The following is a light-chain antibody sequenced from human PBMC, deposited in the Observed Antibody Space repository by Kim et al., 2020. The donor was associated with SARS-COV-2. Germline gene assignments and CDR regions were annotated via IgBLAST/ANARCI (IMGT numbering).Light chain of an antibody. CDR2: LNNEGSH. CDR1: SGHSNYA. J-gene: IGLJ3*02. Sequence: QLVLTQSPSASASLGASVKLTCTLSSGHSNYAIAWHQQQPGKGPRHSMNLNNEGSHFKGDGIPDRFSGSSSGAERYLIISSLQSEDEADYYCQTWGSGIWVFGGGTQLTVL. V-gene: IGLV4-69*01. CDR3: QTWGSGIWV.